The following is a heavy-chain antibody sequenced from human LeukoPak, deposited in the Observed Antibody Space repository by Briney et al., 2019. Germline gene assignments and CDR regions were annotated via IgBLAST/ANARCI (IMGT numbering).Heavy chain of an antibody. J-gene: IGHJ4*02. D-gene: IGHD3-16*01. CDR2: IYYSGST. Sequence: SETLSLTCAVYGGSFSGYYWSWIRQPPGKVLEWIGYIYYSGSTNYNPSLKSRVTISVDTSKNQFSLKLSSVTAADTAVYYCAREWGGQFDYWGQGTLVTVSS. V-gene: IGHV4-59*01. CDR1: GGSFSGYY. CDR3: AREWGGQFDY.